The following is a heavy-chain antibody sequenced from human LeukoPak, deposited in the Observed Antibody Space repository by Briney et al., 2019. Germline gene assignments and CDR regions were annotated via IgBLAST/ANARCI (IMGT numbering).Heavy chain of an antibody. CDR1: GFTFSSYS. V-gene: IGHV3-21*01. Sequence: GGSLRLSCATSGFTFSSYSMNWVRQAPGKGLEWVSSISSSSSYIYYADSVKGRFTISRDNAKNSLYLQMNSLRAEDTAVYDCARGDDYGDYYWGQGTLVTVSS. D-gene: IGHD4-17*01. CDR3: ARGDDYGDYY. CDR2: ISSSSSYI. J-gene: IGHJ4*02.